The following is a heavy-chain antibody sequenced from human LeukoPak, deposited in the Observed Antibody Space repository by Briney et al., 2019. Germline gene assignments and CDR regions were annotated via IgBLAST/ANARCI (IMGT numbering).Heavy chain of an antibody. V-gene: IGHV3-53*04. CDR2: IYSGSSST. CDR1: GFNVSSNY. CDR3: TRVGSGWYDFDY. Sequence: GGSLRLSCAASGFNVSSNYMGWVRQAPGKGLEWVSVIYSGSSSTYYTDSVKGRFTISRHNSKNTLYLQMNSLRAEDTAVYYCTRVGSGWYDFDYWGQGTLVTVSS. D-gene: IGHD6-19*01. J-gene: IGHJ4*02.